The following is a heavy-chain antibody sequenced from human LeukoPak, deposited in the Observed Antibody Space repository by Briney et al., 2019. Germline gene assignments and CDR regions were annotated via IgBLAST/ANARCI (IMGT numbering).Heavy chain of an antibody. J-gene: IGHJ5*02. CDR1: GYTFTSYG. CDR2: ISAYNGNT. V-gene: IGHV1-18*01. Sequence: ASVKVSCKASGYTFTSYGISWVRQAPGQGLEWMGWISAYNGNTNYAQKFQGRVTMTTDTSTSTVYMELRSLRSDDTAVYYCARAHEVPAAINNNWFDPWGQGTLVTVSS. D-gene: IGHD2-2*02. CDR3: ARAHEVPAAINNNWFDP.